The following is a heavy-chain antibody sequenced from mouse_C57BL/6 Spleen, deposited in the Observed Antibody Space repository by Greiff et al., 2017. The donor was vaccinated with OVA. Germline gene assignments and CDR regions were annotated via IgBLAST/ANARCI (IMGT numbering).Heavy chain of an antibody. D-gene: IGHD4-1*01. J-gene: IGHJ2*01. V-gene: IGHV1-15*01. CDR3: TRMGLTGTGDY. CDR2: IDPETGGT. Sequence: VQLQQSGAELVRPGASVTLSCKASGYTFTDYEMHWVKQTPVHGLEWIGAIDPETGGTAYNQKFKGKAILTADKSSSTAYMELRSLTSEDSAVYYCTRMGLTGTGDYWGQGTTLTVSS. CDR1: GYTFTDYE.